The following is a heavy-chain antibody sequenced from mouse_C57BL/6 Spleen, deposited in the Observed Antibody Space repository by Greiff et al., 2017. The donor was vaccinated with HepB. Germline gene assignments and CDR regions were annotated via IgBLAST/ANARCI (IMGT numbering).Heavy chain of an antibody. Sequence: VQLQQSGPVLVKPGASVKMSCKASGYTFTDYYMNWVKQSHGKSLEWIGVINPYNGGTSYNQKFKGKATLTVDKSSSTAYMELNSLTSEDSAVYYCASADYSWFAYWGQGTLVTVSA. D-gene: IGHD1-1*01. J-gene: IGHJ3*01. V-gene: IGHV1-19*01. CDR3: ASADYSWFAY. CDR2: INPYNGGT. CDR1: GYTFTDYY.